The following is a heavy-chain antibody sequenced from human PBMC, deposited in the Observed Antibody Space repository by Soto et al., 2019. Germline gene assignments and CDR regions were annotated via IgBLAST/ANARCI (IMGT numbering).Heavy chain of an antibody. CDR2: IKQDGSEK. V-gene: IGHV3-7*01. D-gene: IGHD6-6*01. CDR3: ARDHPGQLGGNGYYYYMNV. CDR1: GFTFSSYW. J-gene: IGHJ6*03. Sequence: GGSLRLSCAASGFTFSSYWMTWVRQTPGKGLEWVAHIKQDGSEKYYVDSVKGRFTISRDNAKNSLDLQMNSLRAEDTAVYYCARDHPGQLGGNGYYYYMNVWGKGTTVTVSS.